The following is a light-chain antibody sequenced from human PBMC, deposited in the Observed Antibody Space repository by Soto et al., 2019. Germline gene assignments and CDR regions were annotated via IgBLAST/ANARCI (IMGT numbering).Light chain of an antibody. CDR1: QGISTY. CDR2: AAS. V-gene: IGKV1-39*01. Sequence: DIQMTQSPPSLSASVGDRLTITCRASQGISTYLNLYRQKAGKAPELLIYAASSLQSGVPSRFSGIGSATDFTLTIGSLQPEDSATYYCRPGFTTPWTFGQGTKVDI. J-gene: IGKJ1*01. CDR3: RPGFTTPWT.